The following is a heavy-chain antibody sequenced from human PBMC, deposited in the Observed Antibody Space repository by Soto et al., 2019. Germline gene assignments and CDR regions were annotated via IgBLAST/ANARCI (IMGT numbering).Heavy chain of an antibody. CDR1: GGTFSSYA. D-gene: IGHD3-10*01. CDR2: ISAYNGNT. Sequence: ASVKVSCKASGGTFSSYAISWVRQAPGQGLEWMGWISAYNGNTNYAQKPQGRVTMTTDTSTSTAYMELRSLRSDDTAVYYCARDSVVGSGFDAFDIWGQGTMVTVSS. J-gene: IGHJ3*02. CDR3: ARDSVVGSGFDAFDI. V-gene: IGHV1-18*01.